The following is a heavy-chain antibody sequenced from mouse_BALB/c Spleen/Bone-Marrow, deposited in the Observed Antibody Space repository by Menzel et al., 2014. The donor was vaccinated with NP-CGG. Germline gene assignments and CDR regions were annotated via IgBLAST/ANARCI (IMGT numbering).Heavy chain of an antibody. Sequence: VQLQQSGAELVKPGASVKLSCTASGFNIKDTYMHWVKQRPEQGLEWIGRIDPANGNTEYDPKFQGKATITADTSSNTAPLHLSSLTSEDTAVYYCANDWFAYWGQGTLVSVSA. CDR1: GFNIKDTY. D-gene: IGHD2-3*01. V-gene: IGHV14-3*02. CDR2: IDPANGNT. CDR3: ANDWFAY. J-gene: IGHJ3*01.